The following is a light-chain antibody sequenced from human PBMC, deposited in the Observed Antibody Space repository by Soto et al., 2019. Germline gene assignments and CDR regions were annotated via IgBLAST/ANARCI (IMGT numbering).Light chain of an antibody. Sequence: QSALTQPPSASGSPGQSVTISCTGTSSDVGGYNYVSWYQQHPGKAPKLMIYEVSKRPSGVPDRFSGSKSGNTASLTVSGLQAEDEADYYCSSYAGSTPYVCGPGTKLTVL. CDR2: EVS. V-gene: IGLV2-8*01. J-gene: IGLJ1*01. CDR3: SSYAGSTPYV. CDR1: SSDVGGYNY.